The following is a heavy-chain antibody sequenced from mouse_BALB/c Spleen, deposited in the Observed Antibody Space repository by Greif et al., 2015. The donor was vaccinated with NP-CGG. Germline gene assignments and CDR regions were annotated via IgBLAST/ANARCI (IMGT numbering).Heavy chain of an antibody. V-gene: IGHV2-2*02. D-gene: IGHD2-1*01. Sequence: QVQLQQPGPGLVQPSQSLSITCTVSGFSLTSYGVHWVRQSPGKGLEWLGVIWSGGSTDYNAAFISRLSISKDNSKSQVFFKMNSLQANDTAIYYCARNGGNPFAYWGQGTLVTVSA. CDR1: GFSLTSYG. CDR3: ARNGGNPFAY. CDR2: IWSGGST. J-gene: IGHJ3*01.